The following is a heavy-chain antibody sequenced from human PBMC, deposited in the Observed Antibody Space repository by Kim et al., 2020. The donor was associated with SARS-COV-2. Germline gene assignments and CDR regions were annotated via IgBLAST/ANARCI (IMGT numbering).Heavy chain of an antibody. Sequence: YSPSFQGQVTISADKSISTAYLQWSSLKASDTAMYYCARHLYDFWSGIDSWGQGTLVTVSS. J-gene: IGHJ4*02. D-gene: IGHD3-3*01. V-gene: IGHV5-51*01. CDR3: ARHLYDFWSGIDS.